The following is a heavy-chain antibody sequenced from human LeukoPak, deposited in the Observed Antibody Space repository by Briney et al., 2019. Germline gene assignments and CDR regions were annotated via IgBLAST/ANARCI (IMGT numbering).Heavy chain of an antibody. CDR1: GFSFTNAW. J-gene: IGHJ4*02. Sequence: PGGSLRLSCAASGFSFTNAWMSWVRQAPGKGLEWVGRIKSKTDGGTTDYAAPVKGRFTISRDDSKNTLYLQMNSLKIEDTAVYYCSTNSGYRFVYWGQGTLVTVSS. D-gene: IGHD5-18*01. V-gene: IGHV3-15*01. CDR3: STNSGYRFVY. CDR2: IKSKTDGGTT.